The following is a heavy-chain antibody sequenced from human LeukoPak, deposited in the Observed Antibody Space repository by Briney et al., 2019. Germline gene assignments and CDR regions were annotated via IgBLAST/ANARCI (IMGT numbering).Heavy chain of an antibody. J-gene: IGHJ4*02. V-gene: IGHV3-21*01. CDR1: GFTFSSYS. D-gene: IGHD2-2*01. CDR3: ARERETSSTSCYGV. Sequence: GGSLRLSCAASGFTFSSYSMNWVRQAPGKGLEWVSSIISSSSYIYYADSVKGRFTISRDNAKDSLYLQMNSLRAEDTAVYYCARERETSSTSCYGVWGQGTLVTVSS. CDR2: IISSSSYI.